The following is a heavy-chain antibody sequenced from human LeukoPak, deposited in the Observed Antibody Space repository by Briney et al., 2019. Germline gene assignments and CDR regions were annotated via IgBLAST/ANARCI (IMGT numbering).Heavy chain of an antibody. CDR1: GFSLRSHG. J-gene: IGHJ4*02. V-gene: IGHV3-30*02. CDR3: AKVMARGITSTPDY. Sequence: GGSLRLSCATSGFSLRSHGIHWVRQAPGKGLEGVAFIRYDGNNEYYADSVKGRFTISRDNSKNTLYLQMNSLKPEDTAVYYCAKVMARGITSTPDYWGQGTLVTVSS. CDR2: IRYDGNNE. D-gene: IGHD3-10*01.